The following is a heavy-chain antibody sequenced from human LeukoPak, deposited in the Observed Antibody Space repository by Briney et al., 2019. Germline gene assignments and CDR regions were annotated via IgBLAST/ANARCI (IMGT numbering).Heavy chain of an antibody. CDR1: GGSFSGYY. CDR2: INHSGST. D-gene: IGHD3-10*01. CDR3: ARGAHGETGYYYGMDV. Sequence: SETLSLTCAVYGGSFSGYYWSWIRQPPGKGLEWIGEINHSGSTNYNPSLKSRVTISVDTSKNQFSLKLSSVTAADTAVYYCARGAHGETGYYYGMDVWGQGTTVTVSS. V-gene: IGHV4-34*01. J-gene: IGHJ6*02.